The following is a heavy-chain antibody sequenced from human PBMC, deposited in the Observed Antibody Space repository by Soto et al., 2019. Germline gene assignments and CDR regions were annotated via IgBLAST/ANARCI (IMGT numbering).Heavy chain of an antibody. D-gene: IGHD4-17*01. CDR2: ISYDGSNK. Sequence: GGSLRLSCAASGFTFSSYAMHWVRQAPGKGLEWVAVISYDGSNKYYADSVKGRFTISRDNSKNTLYLQMNSLRAEDTAVYYCARAKTTYSSRIDYWGQGTLVTVSS. J-gene: IGHJ4*02. CDR1: GFTFSSYA. V-gene: IGHV3-30-3*01. CDR3: ARAKTTYSSRIDY.